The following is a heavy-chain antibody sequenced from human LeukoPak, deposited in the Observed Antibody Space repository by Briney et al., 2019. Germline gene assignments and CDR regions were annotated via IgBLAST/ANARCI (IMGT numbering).Heavy chain of an antibody. CDR3: TRDWNGACGGDCYDYYFDY. V-gene: IGHV3-49*03. CDR2: IRTKAHAEAHGGTT. Sequence: QPGGSLRLSCTTSGFTFGDYGMTWFRQAPGKGLEWVGFIRTKAHAEAHGGTTEYAASVRGRFTISRDDSKSIAYLQMNSLKTEDTAVYYCTRDWNGACGGDCYDYYFDYWGQGTLVTVSS. D-gene: IGHD2-21*02. CDR1: GFTFGDYG. J-gene: IGHJ4*02.